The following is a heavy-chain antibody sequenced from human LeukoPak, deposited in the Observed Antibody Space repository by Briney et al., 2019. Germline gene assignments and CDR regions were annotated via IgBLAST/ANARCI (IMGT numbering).Heavy chain of an antibody. V-gene: IGHV3-7*01. CDR1: GFTFSSYW. J-gene: IGHJ6*03. Sequence: GVSLRLPCAASGFTFSSYWMSWVRQAPGKGLEWVANIKQDGSEKYYVDSVKGRFTISRDNAKNSLYLQMNSLRAEDTAVYYCARRGYSYGLIHYYYYYMDVWGKGTTVTVSS. CDR2: IKQDGSEK. CDR3: ARRGYSYGLIHYYYYYMDV. D-gene: IGHD5-18*01.